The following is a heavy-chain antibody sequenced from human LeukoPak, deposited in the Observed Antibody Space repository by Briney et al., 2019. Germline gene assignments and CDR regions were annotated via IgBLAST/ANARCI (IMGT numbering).Heavy chain of an antibody. D-gene: IGHD2-15*01. CDR3: ARQEARVVAATPFDY. V-gene: IGHV4-39*01. Sequence: NTSETLSLTCTVSGGSISSSSYYWGWLRQPPGKGLEWIGSIYYSGSTYYNPSLKSRVTISVDTSKNQFSLKLSSVTAADTAVYYCARQEARVVAATPFDYWGQGTLVTVSS. J-gene: IGHJ4*02. CDR1: GGSISSSSYY. CDR2: IYYSGST.